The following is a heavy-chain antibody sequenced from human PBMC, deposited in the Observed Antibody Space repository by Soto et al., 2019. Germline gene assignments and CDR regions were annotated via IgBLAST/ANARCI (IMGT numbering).Heavy chain of an antibody. D-gene: IGHD6-6*01. V-gene: IGHV1-3*01. Sequence: ASVNVYCKASGYTFTIYAMHWVRQAPGQRLEWMGWINAGNGNTKYSQKFQGRLTLTRDTPGNTAYLELNSLISEDTAVYYCARDRATGLNVLDYWGQGTLVTVSS. CDR3: ARDRATGLNVLDY. CDR2: INAGNGNT. CDR1: GYTFTIYA. J-gene: IGHJ4*02.